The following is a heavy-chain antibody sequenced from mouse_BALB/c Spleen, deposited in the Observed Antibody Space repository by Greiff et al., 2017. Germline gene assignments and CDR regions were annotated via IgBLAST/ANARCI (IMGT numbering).Heavy chain of an antibody. V-gene: IGHV1-77*01. CDR1: GYTFTDYV. D-gene: IGHD3-1*01. CDR3: ARGGARATYYAMDY. CDR2: IYPGSGST. Sequence: VQLQQSGPELVKPGASVKMSCKASGYTFTDYVISWVKQRTGQGLEWIGEIYPGSGSTYYNEKFKGKATLTADKSSNTAYMQLSSLTSEDSAVYFCARGGARATYYAMDYWGQGTSVTVSS. J-gene: IGHJ4*01.